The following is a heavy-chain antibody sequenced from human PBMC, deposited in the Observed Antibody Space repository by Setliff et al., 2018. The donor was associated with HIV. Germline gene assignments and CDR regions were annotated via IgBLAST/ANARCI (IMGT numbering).Heavy chain of an antibody. CDR2: INPNSGGT. D-gene: IGHD1-26*01. V-gene: IGHV1-2*02. CDR1: GYTFTGYY. Sequence: ASVQVSCKASGYTFTGYYMHWVRQAPGQGLEWMGWINPNSGGTNYAQKFQGRVTMTRDASISTAYMELSRLRSDDTAVYYCARGGWDRWWFDPWGQGTLVTVSS. J-gene: IGHJ5*02. CDR3: ARGGWDRWWFDP.